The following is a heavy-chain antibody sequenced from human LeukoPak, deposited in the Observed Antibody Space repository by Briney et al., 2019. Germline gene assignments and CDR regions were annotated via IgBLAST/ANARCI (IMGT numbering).Heavy chain of an antibody. D-gene: IGHD3-10*01. CDR2: INIGVGNT. CDR1: GFIFGTYS. CDR3: ARATMVRGVISLFDY. V-gene: IGHV3-23*01. J-gene: IGHJ4*02. Sequence: PGGSLRLSCAASGFIFGTYSMTWVRQAPGKGLEWVSTINIGVGNTYYTDSVKGRFTISRDNSKNTLYLQTNSLRAEDTAVYYCARATMVRGVISLFDYWGQGTLVTVSS.